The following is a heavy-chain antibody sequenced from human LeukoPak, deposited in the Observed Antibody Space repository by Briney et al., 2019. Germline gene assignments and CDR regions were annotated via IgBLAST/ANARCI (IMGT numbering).Heavy chain of an antibody. CDR2: IYPGDSDT. Sequence: GESLKISCKGSGYSFTSYWIGWVRQMPGKGLEWMGIIYPGDSDTRYSPSFQGQVTVSADKSISTAYLQWSRLKASDTAMHYCARLVEVAGRLDYWGQGTPVIVSS. J-gene: IGHJ4*02. CDR1: GYSFTSYW. CDR3: ARLVEVAGRLDY. D-gene: IGHD6-19*01. V-gene: IGHV5-51*01.